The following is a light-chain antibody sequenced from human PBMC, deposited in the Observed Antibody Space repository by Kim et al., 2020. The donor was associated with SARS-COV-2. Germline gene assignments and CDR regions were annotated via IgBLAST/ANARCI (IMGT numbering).Light chain of an antibody. CDR2: YDS. J-gene: IGLJ3*02. CDR3: QVGDSSRDHLV. V-gene: IGLV3-21*04. CDR1: NIGSKS. Sequence: SYELTQPPSVSVAPGKTARITCGGNNIGSKSVHWYQQKPGQAPVLDIYYDSDRPSGIPERFSGYNSGNTATLTISRVEAGDEADYYCQVGDSSRDHLVF.